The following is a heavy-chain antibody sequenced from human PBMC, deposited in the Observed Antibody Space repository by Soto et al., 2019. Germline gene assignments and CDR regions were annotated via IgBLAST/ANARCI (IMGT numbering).Heavy chain of an antibody. V-gene: IGHV3-33*03. J-gene: IGHJ4*02. CDR1: GFTFSSYG. CDR3: ARVYSCYDTIDY. D-gene: IGHD5-12*01. Sequence: PGGSLRLSCVGSGFTFSSYGLYWVRQAPGKGLEWVAGIWYDGSNKYYADSVRGRFTISRDNSKNTVYLEMNSLRAEDTAVYYCARVYSCYDTIDYWGQGTLVTVSS. CDR2: IWYDGSNK.